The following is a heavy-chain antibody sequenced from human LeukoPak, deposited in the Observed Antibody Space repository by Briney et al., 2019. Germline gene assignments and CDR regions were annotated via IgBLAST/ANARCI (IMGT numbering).Heavy chain of an antibody. J-gene: IGHJ4*02. CDR2: ISSSSSTI. Sequence: GSLRLSCAASGFTFSSYSMNWVRQAPGKGLEWVSYISSSSSTIYYADSVKGRFTISRDNSKNTLYLQMNSLRAEDTAVYYCAKEDPITMILYWGQGTLVTVSS. CDR1: GFTFSSYS. D-gene: IGHD3-22*01. V-gene: IGHV3-48*01. CDR3: AKEDPITMILY.